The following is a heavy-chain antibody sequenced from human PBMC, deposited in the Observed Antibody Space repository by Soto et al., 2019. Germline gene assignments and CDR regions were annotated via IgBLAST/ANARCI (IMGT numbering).Heavy chain of an antibody. V-gene: IGHV4-4*02. CDR3: ARGYCSSIRCQNWFDP. CDR2: IYHSGST. D-gene: IGHD2-2*01. J-gene: IGHJ5*02. CDR1: GGSISNSNW. Sequence: QVQLQESGPGLVKPSGTLSLTCAVSGGSISNSNWWSWVRQPPGKGLEWIGEIYHSGSTNYNPSLKSRVTISVDKSRNQFSLKLTSVPAADTAVYYCARGYCSSIRCQNWFDPWGQGNLVTVSS.